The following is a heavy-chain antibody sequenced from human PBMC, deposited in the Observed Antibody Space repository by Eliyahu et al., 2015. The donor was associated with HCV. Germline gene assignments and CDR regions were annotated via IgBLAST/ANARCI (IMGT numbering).Heavy chain of an antibody. J-gene: IGHJ4*02. D-gene: IGHD1-26*01. Sequence: EVQLVESGGGLVQPGGSLKLXXAASGXTXSGSTMHWVRQASGKGLEWVGRIRSKANSYATAYAASVKGRFTISRDDSKNTAYLQMNSLKTEDTAVYYCTRLALVGAPGYWGQGTLVTVSS. V-gene: IGHV3-73*01. CDR2: IRSKANSYAT. CDR1: GXTXSGST. CDR3: TRLALVGAPGY.